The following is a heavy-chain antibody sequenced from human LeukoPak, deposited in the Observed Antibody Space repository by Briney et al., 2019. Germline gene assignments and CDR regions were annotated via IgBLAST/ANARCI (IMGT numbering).Heavy chain of an antibody. CDR2: IYTSGST. D-gene: IGHD3-3*01. V-gene: IGHV4-4*07. CDR1: GGSTSGHY. CDR3: VRIFGYYQEAMDV. J-gene: IGHJ6*02. Sequence: SETLSLTCTVSGGSTSGHYWSWIRQPPGKGLEWIGRIYTSGSTNYNPSLKSRVTMSVDTSKNQFSLKLSSVTAADTAVYYCVRIFGYYQEAMDVWGPGITVTVSS.